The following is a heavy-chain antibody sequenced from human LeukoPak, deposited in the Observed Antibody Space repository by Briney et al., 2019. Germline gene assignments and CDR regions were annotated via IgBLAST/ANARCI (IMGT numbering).Heavy chain of an antibody. J-gene: IGHJ4*02. Sequence: GGPLRLSCAASGFTFSSYAMSWVRQAPGKGLEWVSAISGSGGSTYYADSVKGRFTISRDNSKNTLYLQMNSLRAEDTAVYYCAKDRGYCSSTSCRPRVFDYWGQGTLVTVSS. CDR2: ISGSGGST. CDR1: GFTFSSYA. CDR3: AKDRGYCSSTSCRPRVFDY. D-gene: IGHD2-2*01. V-gene: IGHV3-23*01.